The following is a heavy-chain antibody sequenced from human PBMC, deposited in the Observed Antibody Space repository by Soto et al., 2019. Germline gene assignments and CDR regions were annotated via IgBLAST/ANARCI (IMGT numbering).Heavy chain of an antibody. V-gene: IGHV1-69*12. J-gene: IGHJ6*02. CDR3: ARDKDRQQLGGNYYYILDV. CDR2: IMPVFATP. Sequence: QVQLMQSGAEGKKPGSAVKVSCKASGGAFRTSAISWVRQAPGEGLEWVGGIMPVFATPDYAQKFQGRVTISADESTTTASLELTSLTTDDTAVYYCARDKDRQQLGGNYYYILDVWGQGTAITVSS. D-gene: IGHD3-3*02. CDR1: GGAFRTSA.